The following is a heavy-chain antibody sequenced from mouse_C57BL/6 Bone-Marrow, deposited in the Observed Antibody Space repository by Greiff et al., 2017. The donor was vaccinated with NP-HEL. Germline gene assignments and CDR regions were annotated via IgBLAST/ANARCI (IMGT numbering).Heavy chain of an antibody. CDR1: GYTFTSYG. CDR2: IYPRSGNT. V-gene: IGHV1-81*01. Sequence: VQLQQSGAELARPGASVKLSCKASGYTFTSYGISWVKQRTGQGLEWIGEIYPRSGNTYYNEKFKGKATLTADESSSTAYMELRSLTSEDSAVYFCARVGTTPWYFDVWGTGTTVTVSS. J-gene: IGHJ1*03. D-gene: IGHD1-1*01. CDR3: ARVGTTPWYFDV.